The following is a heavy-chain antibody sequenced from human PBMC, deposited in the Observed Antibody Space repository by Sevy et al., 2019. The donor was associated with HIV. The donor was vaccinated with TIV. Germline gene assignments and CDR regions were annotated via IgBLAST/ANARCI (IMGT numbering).Heavy chain of an antibody. Sequence: GESLKISCAASGFSFSAYGMHWVRQAPGKGLEWVTFIRYDGSTRYYADSVKGRFTISRDNLRSKLYLEMNSLGAEDTAVYYCVKGLGMVQGALLSDDTWGQGTMVTVSS. CDR1: GFSFSAYG. CDR3: VKGLGMVQGALLSDDT. J-gene: IGHJ3*02. V-gene: IGHV3-30*02. D-gene: IGHD3-10*01. CDR2: IRYDGSTR.